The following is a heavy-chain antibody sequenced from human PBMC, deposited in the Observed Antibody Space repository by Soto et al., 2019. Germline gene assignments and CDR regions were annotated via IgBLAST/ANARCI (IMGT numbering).Heavy chain of an antibody. D-gene: IGHD2-15*01. CDR3: ERDSLGYCSGGSCYSLGGYYSYYYGMDV. CDR1: GFTFSSYS. CDR2: ISSSSSYI. Sequence: GGSLRLSCAASGFTFSSYSMNWVRQAPGKGLEWVSSISSSSSYIYYADSVKGRFTISRDNAKNSLYLQMNSLRAEDTAVYYCERDSLGYCSGGSCYSLGGYYSYYYGMDVWGQGTTVTVSS. J-gene: IGHJ6*02. V-gene: IGHV3-21*01.